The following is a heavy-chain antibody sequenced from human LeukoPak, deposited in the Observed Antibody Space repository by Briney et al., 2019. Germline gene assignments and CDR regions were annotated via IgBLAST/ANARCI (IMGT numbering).Heavy chain of an antibody. CDR3: AKPLGGFGTHDAFDI. CDR2: ISGSGGTT. D-gene: IGHD3-10*01. CDR1: GFTFSSYA. J-gene: IGHJ3*02. Sequence: GGSLGLSCVTSGFTFSSYAMSWVRQAPGKGLEWVSVISGSGGTTYYADSVKGRFTISRDNSKSTLYLQMNSLRAEDTAVYYCAKPLGGFGTHDAFDIWGQGTMVTVSS. V-gene: IGHV3-23*01.